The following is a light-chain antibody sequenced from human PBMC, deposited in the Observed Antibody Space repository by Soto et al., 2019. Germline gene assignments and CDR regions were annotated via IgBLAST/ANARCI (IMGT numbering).Light chain of an antibody. CDR2: GAS. J-gene: IGKJ4*01. Sequence: EIVMSQSPATLSVSTGERATLSCRASQSVSSNLAWYQQKPGQAPRLLIFGASTRATGIPDRFSGSGSGTDFTLTISRLEPEDFAVYYCQQYGSSPTFGGGTKVDI. CDR1: QSVSSN. V-gene: IGKV3-20*01. CDR3: QQYGSSPT.